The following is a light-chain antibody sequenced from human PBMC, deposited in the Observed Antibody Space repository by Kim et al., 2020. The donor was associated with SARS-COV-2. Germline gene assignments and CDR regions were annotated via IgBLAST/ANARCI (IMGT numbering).Light chain of an antibody. CDR2: DVS. V-gene: IGLV2-14*03. Sequence: QSALTQPASVSGSPEQSITISCTGTSSDVGGYNYVSWYQQHPGEAPKLMIYDVSNRPSGVSNRFSGSKSGNTAYLTISGLQAEDEADYYCSSYTSSSTLFVFGTGTKVTVL. J-gene: IGLJ1*01. CDR1: SSDVGGYNY. CDR3: SSYTSSSTLFV.